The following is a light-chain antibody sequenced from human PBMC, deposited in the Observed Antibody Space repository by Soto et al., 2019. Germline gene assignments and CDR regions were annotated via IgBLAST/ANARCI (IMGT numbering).Light chain of an antibody. CDR1: SSDVGGYNY. CDR3: CSYTSSSTPWV. V-gene: IGLV2-14*03. CDR2: DVS. J-gene: IGLJ1*01. Sequence: QSVLTQPASVSGSPGQSITISCTGTSSDVGGYNYVSWYQQHPGEAPKLMIYDVSDRPSGVSNRFSASKSDNTASLTISGLQPEDEADYFCCSYTSSSTPWVFGTGTKVTVL.